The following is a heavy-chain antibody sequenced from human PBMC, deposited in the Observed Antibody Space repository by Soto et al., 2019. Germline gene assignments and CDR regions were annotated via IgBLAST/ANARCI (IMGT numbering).Heavy chain of an antibody. CDR2: ISAYNGNT. CDR1: GYTFTSYG. D-gene: IGHD3-22*01. CDR3: ARDGYYDSSGYRSDFDY. V-gene: IGHV1-18*01. Sequence: QVQLVQSGAEVKKPGASVKVSCKASGYTFTSYGISWVRQAPGQGLEWMGWISAYNGNTNYAQKLQGRATMTTDTSTSTAYMELRSLRSDDTAVYYCARDGYYDSSGYRSDFDYWGQGTLVTVSS. J-gene: IGHJ4*02.